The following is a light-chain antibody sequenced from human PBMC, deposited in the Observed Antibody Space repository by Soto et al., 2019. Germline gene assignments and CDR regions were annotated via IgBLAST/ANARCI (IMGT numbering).Light chain of an antibody. Sequence: ETMMTQYPDTLSVSPGARARLYCRASQTVSSSLAWYQQKPGQAPRLLIFGASARATGVPARFSGSGSGTLFTLTISSLQSEEFGVYYCQKYNKWPWTFGKGNKVDIK. CDR1: QTVSSS. CDR2: GAS. J-gene: IGKJ1*01. CDR3: QKYNKWPWT. V-gene: IGKV3-15*01.